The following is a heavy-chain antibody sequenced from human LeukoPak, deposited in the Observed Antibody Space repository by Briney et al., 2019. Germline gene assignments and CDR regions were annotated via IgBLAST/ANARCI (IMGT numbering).Heavy chain of an antibody. J-gene: IGHJ4*02. CDR3: ARGPDYDSSGYYYVTDYFDY. V-gene: IGHV4-59*12. D-gene: IGHD3-22*01. Sequence: SETLSLTCTVSGGSISSYYWSWIRQPPGKGLEGIGYIYYSGSTNYNPSLKSRVTISVDTSKNQFSLKLSSVTAADTAVYYCARGPDYDSSGYYYVTDYFDYWGQGTLVTVSS. CDR2: IYYSGST. CDR1: GGSISSYY.